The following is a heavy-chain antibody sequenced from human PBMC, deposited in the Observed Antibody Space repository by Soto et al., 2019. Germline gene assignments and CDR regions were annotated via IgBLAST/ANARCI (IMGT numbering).Heavy chain of an antibody. CDR1: GFTFSSYA. CDR2: ISGSGGST. V-gene: IGHV3-23*01. J-gene: IGHJ4*02. D-gene: IGHD3-10*01. Sequence: GGSLRLSCAASGFTFSSYAMSWVRQAPGKGLEWVSAISGSGGSTYYADSVKGRFTISRDNSKNTLYLQMNSLRAEDTAVYYCANEFINWFGESYSLIHANDYWGQGTLVTVSS. CDR3: ANEFINWFGESYSLIHANDY.